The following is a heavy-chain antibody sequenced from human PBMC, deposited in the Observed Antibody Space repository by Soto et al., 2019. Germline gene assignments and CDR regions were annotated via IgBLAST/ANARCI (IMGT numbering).Heavy chain of an antibody. J-gene: IGHJ5*02. Sequence: PGGSLRLSCAASGFTFSGYWMNWVRQAPGKGLEWVANIKQDGGEKYYVDSVKGRFTISRDNAKNSLYLQMNSLRAEDTAVYYCARRIRYFDWPGDDPWGQGTLVTVSS. CDR3: ARRIRYFDWPGDDP. CDR1: GFTFSGYW. V-gene: IGHV3-7*03. D-gene: IGHD3-9*01. CDR2: IKQDGGEK.